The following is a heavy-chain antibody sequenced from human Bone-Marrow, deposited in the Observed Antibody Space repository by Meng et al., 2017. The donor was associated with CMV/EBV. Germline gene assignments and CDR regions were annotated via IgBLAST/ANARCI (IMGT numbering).Heavy chain of an antibody. V-gene: IGHV3-73*01. CDR3: TRDSDSPYSSGWYWDY. CDR1: GFTFSGSA. Sequence: GESLKISCAASGFTFSGSAMHWVRQASGKGLEWVGRIRSKANSYATAYAASVKGRFTISRDDSKNTAYLQMNSLKTEDTAVYYCTRDSDSPYSSGWYWDYWGQGTLVTVSS. CDR2: IRSKANSYAT. J-gene: IGHJ4*02. D-gene: IGHD6-19*01.